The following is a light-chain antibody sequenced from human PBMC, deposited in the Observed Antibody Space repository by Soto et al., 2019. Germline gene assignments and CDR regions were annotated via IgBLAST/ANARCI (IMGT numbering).Light chain of an antibody. CDR3: EAWDDSLDGPV. V-gene: IGLV1-36*01. J-gene: IGLJ2*01. CDR1: SSNIGDNA. CDR2: YDD. Sequence: QLVLTQPPSVSEAPRQRVTISCSGSSSNIGDNAVSWYQQLPGKAPKLLIYYDDLLPSGVSDRFSGSKSGTSASLAISGLQSEDEADYYCEAWDDSLDGPVFGGGTKLTVL.